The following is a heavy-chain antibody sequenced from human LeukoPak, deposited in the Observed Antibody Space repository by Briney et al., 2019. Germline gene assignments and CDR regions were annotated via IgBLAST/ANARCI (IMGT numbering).Heavy chain of an antibody. V-gene: IGHV3-23*01. J-gene: IGHJ4*02. CDR3: AKAPPHNYDIFNGPGVY. CDR2: IGYGGADS. Sequence: GRSLRLSCTVSGFTLSSYEMTWFRQAPGKGLEWVSSIGYGGADSHYADSVKGRFTISRDNSKNTLYLQMNSLRVEATAVYYCAKAPPHNYDIFNGPGVYWGQGTLVTVSS. CDR1: GFTLSSYE. D-gene: IGHD3-9*01.